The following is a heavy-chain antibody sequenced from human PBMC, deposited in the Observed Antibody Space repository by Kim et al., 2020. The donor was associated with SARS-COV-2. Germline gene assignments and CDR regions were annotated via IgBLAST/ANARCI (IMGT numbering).Heavy chain of an antibody. J-gene: IGHJ4*02. D-gene: IGHD2-2*02. CDR2: IIPIFGTA. V-gene: IGHV1-69*13. Sequence: SVKVSCKASGGTFSSYAISWVRQAPGQGLEWMGGIIPIFGTANYAQKFQGRVTITADESTSTAYMELSSLRSEDTAVYYCARDSSQLLYRRGYYFDYWGQGTLVTVSS. CDR1: GGTFSSYA. CDR3: ARDSSQLLYRRGYYFDY.